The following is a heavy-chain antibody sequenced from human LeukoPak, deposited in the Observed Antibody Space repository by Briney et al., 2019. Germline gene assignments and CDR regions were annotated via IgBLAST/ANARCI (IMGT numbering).Heavy chain of an antibody. CDR1: GGSINDYY. D-gene: IGHD1-26*01. J-gene: IGHJ6*02. CDR2: IFYNGNI. CDR3: ARLTREDGMDV. V-gene: IGHV4-59*01. Sequence: SETLSLTCTVSGGSINDYYWTWIRQAPGKGLEWIGYIFYNGNINYNPSLKSRVTISVDTSKNQFSLRLTSVTAADTASYYSARLTREDGMDVWGQGTTVTVSS.